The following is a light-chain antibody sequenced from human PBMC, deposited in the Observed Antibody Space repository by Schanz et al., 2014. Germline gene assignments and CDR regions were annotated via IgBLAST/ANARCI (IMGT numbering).Light chain of an antibody. Sequence: QSVLTQPPSVSGAPGQRVTISCTGSSSNIGAGYDVHWYHHLPGTAPKLLIYGNSNRPSGVPDRFSGSKSGTSASLAITGLQAEDEADYYCSSYAGSNIWLFGGGTKLTVL. CDR2: GNS. CDR3: SSYAGSNIWL. J-gene: IGLJ3*02. CDR1: SSNIGAGYD. V-gene: IGLV1-40*01.